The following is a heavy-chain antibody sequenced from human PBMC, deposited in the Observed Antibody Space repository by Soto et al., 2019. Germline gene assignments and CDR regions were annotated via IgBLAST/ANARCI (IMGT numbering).Heavy chain of an antibody. CDR3: ARGGGSASFAY. J-gene: IGHJ4*02. D-gene: IGHD1-26*01. CDR2: INHLETT. Sequence: QLQLHESGSGLVKPSQTLSLTCTVSGASISYGNYAWSWIRQTPGKGLEWIGYINHLETTFYNPSFESRLTLSMDRAKNLFALNLNSMSAADRAVYFCARGGGSASFAYWGQGILVPVSS. V-gene: IGHV4-30-2*01. CDR1: GASISYGNYA.